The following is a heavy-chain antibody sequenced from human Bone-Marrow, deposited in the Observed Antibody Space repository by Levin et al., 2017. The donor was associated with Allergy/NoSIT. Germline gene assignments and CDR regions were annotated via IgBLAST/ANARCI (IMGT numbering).Heavy chain of an antibody. Sequence: GESLKISCAASGFVFSRYSMKLVRQAPGKGLEWVAYISSSSRTIYYADSLKGRFTISRDNAKNSLYLQMNSQRDEDTAVYYCARSSCQLLWWMDYWGQGTLVTVSS. CDR2: ISSSSRTI. V-gene: IGHV3-48*02. J-gene: IGHJ4*02. CDR1: GFVFSRYS. D-gene: IGHD2-2*01. CDR3: ARSSCQLLWWMDY.